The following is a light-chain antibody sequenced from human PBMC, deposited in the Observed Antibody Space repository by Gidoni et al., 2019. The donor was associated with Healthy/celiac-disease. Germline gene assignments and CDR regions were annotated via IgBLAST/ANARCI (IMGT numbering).Light chain of an antibody. CDR3: QQYYRTPT. CDR1: QSVLYASNNKNF. Sequence: DIVVTQSPDSLTVSLGERATIYCKSSQSVLYASNNKNFLAWYQHKPRPPPRLLLYWASTRASGVPDRFIGSGSGTNFTLTISSLQAEDVALYYCQQYYRTPTFGGGTRVEI. V-gene: IGKV4-1*01. J-gene: IGKJ4*01. CDR2: WAS.